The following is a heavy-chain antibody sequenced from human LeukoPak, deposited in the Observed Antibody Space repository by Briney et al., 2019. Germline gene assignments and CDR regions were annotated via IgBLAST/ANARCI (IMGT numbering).Heavy chain of an antibody. CDR1: GGSISSYY. V-gene: IGHV4-59*12. CDR3: AREGLNMVRGVIPKEAWGWFDP. Sequence: SETLSLTCTVSGGSISSYYWSWIRKPLGKGLGGMGYIYYIGNTNYNPSLKSRVTISVDTSKNQFSLKLRSVTAADTAVYYCAREGLNMVRGVIPKEAWGWFDPWGQGTLVTVSS. D-gene: IGHD3-10*01. CDR2: IYYIGNT. J-gene: IGHJ5*02.